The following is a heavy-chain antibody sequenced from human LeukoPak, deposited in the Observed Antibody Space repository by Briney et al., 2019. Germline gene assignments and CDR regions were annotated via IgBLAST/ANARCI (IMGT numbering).Heavy chain of an antibody. J-gene: IGHJ5*02. Sequence: GGSLRLSCAASGFTFSSYGMHWVRQAPGKGLEWVAVIWYDGSNKYYADSVKGRFTISRDNSKNTLYLQMTSLRADDTAVFYCAKEGAEYNLNAWGQGTLVTVSS. CDR1: GFTFSSYG. CDR2: IWYDGSNK. CDR3: AKEGAEYNLNA. V-gene: IGHV3-33*06. D-gene: IGHD1-1*01.